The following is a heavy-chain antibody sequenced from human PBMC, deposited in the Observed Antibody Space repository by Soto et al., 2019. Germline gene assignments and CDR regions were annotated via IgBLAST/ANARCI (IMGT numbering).Heavy chain of an antibody. D-gene: IGHD3-3*01. Sequence: PSETLSLTCTVSAGSISNYFCNWIRQPAGKGLEWIGRIDNNGSTNYNPSLKSRVTMSSDTSRNQFSLKLNSVTAADTAVYYCARGGQDFWSGPFDYWGQGALVTVSS. CDR3: ARGGQDFWSGPFDY. V-gene: IGHV4-4*07. CDR2: IDNNGST. J-gene: IGHJ4*02. CDR1: AGSISNYF.